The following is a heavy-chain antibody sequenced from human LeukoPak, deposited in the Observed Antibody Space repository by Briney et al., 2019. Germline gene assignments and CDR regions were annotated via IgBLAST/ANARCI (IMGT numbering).Heavy chain of an antibody. J-gene: IGHJ4*02. CDR2: VAYDGSNK. CDR3: AKYAGAGAYDRHNEFDS. D-gene: IGHD3-22*01. Sequence: GGSLRLSCAASGFPFSSYWMHWVRQAPGKGLEWVAVVAYDGSNKYPADSLKGRFTISRDNSKNTLFLEMNSLRPEDTAVYYCAKYAGAGAYDRHNEFDSWGQGTLVTVSS. V-gene: IGHV3-30*18. CDR1: GFPFSSYW.